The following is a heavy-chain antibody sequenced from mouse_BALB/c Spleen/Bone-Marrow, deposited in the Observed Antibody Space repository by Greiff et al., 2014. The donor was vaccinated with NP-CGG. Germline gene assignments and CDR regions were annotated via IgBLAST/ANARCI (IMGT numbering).Heavy chain of an antibody. CDR1: GFNIKDTY. D-gene: IGHD1-1*01. V-gene: IGHV14-3*02. J-gene: IGHJ2*01. CDR3: AYGSNYDYFDY. Sequence: VQLQQSGAELVNPGASVKLSCTASGFNIKDTYMHWVKQRPEQGLEWIGRIDPANGNTKYDPKFQGKATITADTSSNTAYLQLSSLTSEDTAVYYCAYGSNYDYFDYWGQGTTLTVSS. CDR2: IDPANGNT.